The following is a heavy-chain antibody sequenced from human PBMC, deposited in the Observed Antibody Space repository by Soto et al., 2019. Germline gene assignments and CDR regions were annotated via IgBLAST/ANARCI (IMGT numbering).Heavy chain of an antibody. CDR1: GASMTTGCFS. D-gene: IGHD1-1*01. CDR3: TGGSGPPVSLLCFDT. Sequence: PSETLSLTCAVSGASMTTGCFSWTWVRQPPGGGLEWIGHVYHRASTQYNPSLKGRVSISVDTSRSLFSLRLTSVTAADTDVYFCTGGSGPPVSLLCFDTWGQGTPVTVCS. V-gene: IGHV4-30-2*01. J-gene: IGHJ5*02. CDR2: VYHRAST.